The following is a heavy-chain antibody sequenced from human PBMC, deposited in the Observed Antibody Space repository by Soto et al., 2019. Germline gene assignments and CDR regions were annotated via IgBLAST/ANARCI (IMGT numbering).Heavy chain of an antibody. CDR2: IYYSGST. V-gene: IGHV4-30-4*01. J-gene: IGHJ6*02. D-gene: IGHD3-3*01. Sequence: QVQLQESGPGLVKPSQTLSLTCTVSGGSISSGDYYWSWIRQPPGKGLEWIGYIYYSGSTYYNPSLKSRVTISVDTSKNQFSLKLSSVTAADTAAYYCARAIGDFSPPYYYYGMDVWGQGTTVTVSS. CDR3: ARAIGDFSPPYYYYGMDV. CDR1: GGSISSGDYY.